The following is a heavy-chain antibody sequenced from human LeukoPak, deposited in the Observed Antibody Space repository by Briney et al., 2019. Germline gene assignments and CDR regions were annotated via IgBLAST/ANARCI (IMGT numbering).Heavy chain of an antibody. CDR1: GGSISSGSYY. CDR3: AIPRGSGYYSRYYFDY. V-gene: IGHV4-39*07. J-gene: IGHJ4*02. CDR2: INHSGST. Sequence: SETLSLTCTVSGGSISSGSYYWSWIRQPPGKGLEWIGEINHSGSTNYNPSLKSRVTISVDTSKNQFSLKLSSVTAADTAVYYCAIPRGSGYYSRYYFDYWGQGTLVTVSS. D-gene: IGHD3-22*01.